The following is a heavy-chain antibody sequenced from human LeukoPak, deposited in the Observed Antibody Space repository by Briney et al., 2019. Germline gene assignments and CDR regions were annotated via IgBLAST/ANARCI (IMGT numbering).Heavy chain of an antibody. V-gene: IGHV3-21*01. D-gene: IGHD2-15*01. CDR3: ARGGRYCRGGTCYGNFDI. Sequence: GGSLRLSCAASGFAFSTYSMGWVRQAPGKGLEWVSSMSGGSDYIYYADSVKGRFIMSRDNAKNSLYLQMNSLRAEDTALYYCARGGRYCRGGTCYGNFDIWGQGTTVTVSS. J-gene: IGHJ3*02. CDR2: MSGGSDYI. CDR1: GFAFSTYS.